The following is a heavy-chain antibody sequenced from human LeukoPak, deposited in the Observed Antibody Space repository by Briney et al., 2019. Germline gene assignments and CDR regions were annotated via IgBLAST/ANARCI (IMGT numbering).Heavy chain of an antibody. CDR2: IYPCDSDT. D-gene: IGHD3-9*01. Sequence: GESLKISRKGSGYRFTSYWIGWVRPMPGEGLEWMGIIYPCDSDTRYSPSFQGQVTISADKSISTAYLQWSSLKASDTAMYYCARHGFDDILTGYYMPPGYMDVWGKGTTVTISS. J-gene: IGHJ6*03. CDR3: ARHGFDDILTGYYMPPGYMDV. CDR1: GYRFTSYW. V-gene: IGHV5-51*01.